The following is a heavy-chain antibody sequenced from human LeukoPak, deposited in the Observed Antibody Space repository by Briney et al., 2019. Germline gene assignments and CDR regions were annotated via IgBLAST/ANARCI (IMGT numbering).Heavy chain of an antibody. Sequence: SETLSLTCTVSGGSISSYYWSWIRQPPGKGLEWIGYIYYSGSTNYNPSLKSRVTISVDTSKNQFSLKLSSVTAADTAVYYCAREMSGYDAFDIWGQGTMVTVSS. CDR2: IYYSGST. V-gene: IGHV4-59*01. J-gene: IGHJ3*02. CDR3: AREMSGYDAFDI. CDR1: GGSISSYY. D-gene: IGHD3-3*01.